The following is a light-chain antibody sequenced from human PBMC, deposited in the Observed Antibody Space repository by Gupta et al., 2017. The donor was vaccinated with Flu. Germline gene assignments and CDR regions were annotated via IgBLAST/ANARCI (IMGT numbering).Light chain of an antibody. J-gene: IGLJ3*02. CDR3: KIWPRSAWV. CDR2: YKSDSDK. V-gene: IGLV5-45*02. Sequence: QAVMSQPSSLSASPGASASLTCTLRSGINVDTYRLYWYQQKPGSPPQYLLRYKSDSDKQQGSGVPSRFAGSKEAAAESGILLISGRQDEDEADFYWKIWPRSAWVFGGGTRLTVL. CDR1: SGINVDTYR.